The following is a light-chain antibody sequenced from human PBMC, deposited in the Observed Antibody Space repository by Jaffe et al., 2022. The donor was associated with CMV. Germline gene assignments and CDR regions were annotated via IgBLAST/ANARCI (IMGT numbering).Light chain of an antibody. CDR3: SSYTSSNTLV. J-gene: IGLJ2*01. Sequence: QSALTQPASVSGSPGQSITISCTGTSSDVGGYNHVSWYQQHPGKAPKLMIYDVSNRPSGVSNRFSGSKSGNTASLTISGLQAEDEADYYCSSYTSSNTLVLGGGTKLTVL. CDR2: DVS. CDR1: SSDVGGYNH. V-gene: IGLV2-14*03.